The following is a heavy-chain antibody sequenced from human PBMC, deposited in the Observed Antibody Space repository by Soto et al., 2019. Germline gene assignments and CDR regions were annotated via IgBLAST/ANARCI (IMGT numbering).Heavy chain of an antibody. V-gene: IGHV1-18*01. CDR1: GYTCTNYG. Sequence: ASVKVSCKASGYTCTNYGISWVRQAPGQGLEWMGWISAYNGNINYAQKLQGRVTMTTDTSTSTAYMELRSLRSDDTAMYYCASSYCGGNCDSNLPLDSYYYGMDVWGQGTTVTVSS. J-gene: IGHJ6*02. CDR2: ISAYNGNI. CDR3: ASSYCGGNCDSNLPLDSYYYGMDV. D-gene: IGHD2-21*02.